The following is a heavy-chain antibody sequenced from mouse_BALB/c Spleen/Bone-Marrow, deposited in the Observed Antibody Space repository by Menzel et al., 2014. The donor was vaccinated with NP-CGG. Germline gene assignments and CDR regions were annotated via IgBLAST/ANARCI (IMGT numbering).Heavy chain of an antibody. CDR3: ARGGLLRAMDY. J-gene: IGHJ4*01. D-gene: IGHD2-3*01. CDR2: INPYNGDT. CDR1: GYSFTGYF. Sequence: VQLKQSGPELVKPGASVKISCKASGYSFTGYFMNWVMQSHGKSLEWIGRINPYNGDTFYNQKFKGKATLTVDKSSSTAYMELRSLASEDSAVYYCARGGLLRAMDYWGQGTSVTVSS. V-gene: IGHV1-20*02.